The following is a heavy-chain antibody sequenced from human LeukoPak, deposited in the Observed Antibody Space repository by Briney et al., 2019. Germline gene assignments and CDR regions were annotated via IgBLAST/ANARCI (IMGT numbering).Heavy chain of an antibody. CDR2: IRYDGSNK. CDR3: AKTQPYYYDSSGYLLDY. D-gene: IGHD3-22*01. Sequence: PGGSLRLSCAASGFTFSSYGMHWVRQAPGKGLEWVAFIRYDGSNKYYADSVKGRFTISRDNSKNTLYLQMNSLRAEDTAVYYCAKTQPYYYDSSGYLLDYWGQGTLVTVSS. CDR1: GFTFSSYG. V-gene: IGHV3-30*02. J-gene: IGHJ4*02.